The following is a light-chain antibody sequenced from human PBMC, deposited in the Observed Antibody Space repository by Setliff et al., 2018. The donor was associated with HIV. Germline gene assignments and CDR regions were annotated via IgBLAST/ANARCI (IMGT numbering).Light chain of an antibody. Sequence: QSVLTQPASVSGSPGQSITISCTGTNSDVGGYNYVSWYQQHPGKAPKFMIYDVSKRPSGVSNRFSGSKSGNTASLTISGLQAEDEADYYCSSYTSSSTYVFGTGTKVTVL. J-gene: IGLJ1*01. CDR1: NSDVGGYNY. CDR3: SSYTSSSTYV. CDR2: DVS. V-gene: IGLV2-14*01.